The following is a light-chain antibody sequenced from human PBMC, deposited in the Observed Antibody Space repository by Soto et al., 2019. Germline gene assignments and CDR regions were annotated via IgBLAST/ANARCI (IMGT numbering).Light chain of an antibody. CDR3: GSYSSTTTREV. CDR2: EVT. J-gene: IGLJ1*01. V-gene: IGLV2-14*01. CDR1: SSDVGGYDF. Sequence: QSALAQAACVSGCPGQSITISCTGASSDVGGYDFVSWYQHHPGTPPKLIIYEVTHRPSGVSHRFSGSKSASTASLTISGLQVEDEADYFCGSYSSTTTREVFGTGTKVTVL.